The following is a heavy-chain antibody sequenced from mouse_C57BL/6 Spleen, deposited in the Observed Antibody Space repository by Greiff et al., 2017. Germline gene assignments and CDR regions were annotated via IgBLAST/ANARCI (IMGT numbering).Heavy chain of an antibody. V-gene: IGHV5-17*01. J-gene: IGHJ4*01. Sequence: EVMLVESGGGLVKPGGSLKLSCAASGFTFSDYGMHWVRQAPEKGLEWVAYISSGSSTIYYADTVKGRFTISRDNAKNTLFLQMTSLRSEDTAMYYCARSWDDAMDYWGQGTSVTVSS. CDR2: ISSGSSTI. CDR3: ARSWDDAMDY. D-gene: IGHD4-1*01. CDR1: GFTFSDYG.